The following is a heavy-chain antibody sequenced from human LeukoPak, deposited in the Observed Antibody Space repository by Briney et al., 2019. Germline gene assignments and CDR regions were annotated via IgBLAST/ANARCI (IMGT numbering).Heavy chain of an antibody. D-gene: IGHD1-26*01. CDR3: ARVSEGATLDY. Sequence: GGSLRLSCAASGFTFSSYWMSWVRQAPGKGLEWVANIKQDESEKYYVDSVKGRFTISRDNAKNSLYLQMNSLRVEDTAVYYCARVSEGATLDYWGQGTLVTVSS. V-gene: IGHV3-7*01. CDR2: IKQDESEK. J-gene: IGHJ4*02. CDR1: GFTFSSYW.